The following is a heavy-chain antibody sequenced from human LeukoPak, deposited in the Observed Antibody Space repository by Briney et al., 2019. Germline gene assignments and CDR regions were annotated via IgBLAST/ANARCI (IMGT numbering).Heavy chain of an antibody. CDR2: ISGSGGST. J-gene: IGHJ4*02. D-gene: IGHD6-19*01. V-gene: IGHV3-23*01. CDR1: GFTFSSYA. Sequence: GSPRLSCAASGFTFSSYAMSWVRQAPGKGLGWVSAISGSGGSTYYADSVKGRFTISRNNSKNTLYLQMNSLRAEDTAVYYCAKRTPHGQWLYYFDYWGQGTLVTVSS. CDR3: AKRTPHGQWLYYFDY.